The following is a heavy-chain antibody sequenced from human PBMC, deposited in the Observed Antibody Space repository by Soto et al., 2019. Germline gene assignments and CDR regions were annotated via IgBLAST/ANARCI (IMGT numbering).Heavy chain of an antibody. D-gene: IGHD3-9*01. CDR3: AGDTMTGYFQFDY. J-gene: IGHJ4*02. V-gene: IGHV1-18*01. CDR1: GYTFTNYG. Sequence: QVQLVQSGAEVKKPGASVKVSCRASGYTFTNYGISWVRQAPGQGLEWMGWINANNGNTNYEQTIQRRVTMTTETSTSTAYMEMRSLRSDDTAVYYCAGDTMTGYFQFDYWGQGTLVTVSS. CDR2: INANNGNT.